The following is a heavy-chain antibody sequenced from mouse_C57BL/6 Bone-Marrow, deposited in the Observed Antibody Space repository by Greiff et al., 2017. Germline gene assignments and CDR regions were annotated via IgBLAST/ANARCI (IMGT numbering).Heavy chain of an antibody. D-gene: IGHD1-1*01. J-gene: IGHJ4*01. CDR2: IWGGGST. CDR1: GFSLTSYG. V-gene: IGHV2-9*01. CDR3: AKQAGSRPWAMDY. Sequence: VKVVESGPGLVAPSQSLSITCTVSGFSLTSYGVDWVRQPPGKGLEWLGVIWGGGSTNYNSALMSRLSISKDNSKSQVFLKMNSLQTDDTAMYYCAKQAGSRPWAMDYWGQGTSVTVSS.